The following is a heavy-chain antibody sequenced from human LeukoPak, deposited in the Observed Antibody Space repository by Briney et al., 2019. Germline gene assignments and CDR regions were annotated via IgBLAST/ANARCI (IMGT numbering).Heavy chain of an antibody. V-gene: IGHV3-74*01. CDR3: ARDRTPNYYYGMDV. Sequence: GGSLRLSCAASGFTFSSYWMHWVRQAPGKGLVWVSYINSDGSSTNYADSVKGRFTISRDNAKNTLYLQMNSLRAEDTAVYYCARDRTPNYYYGMDVWGQGTTVTVSS. CDR2: INSDGSST. J-gene: IGHJ6*02. CDR1: GFTFSSYW.